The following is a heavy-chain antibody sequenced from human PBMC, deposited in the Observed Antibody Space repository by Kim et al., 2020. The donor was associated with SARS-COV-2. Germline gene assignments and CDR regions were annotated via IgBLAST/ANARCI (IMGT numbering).Heavy chain of an antibody. V-gene: IGHV1-3*01. CDR3: ARVLGYSSSSGFDY. D-gene: IGHD6-6*01. J-gene: IGHJ4*02. CDR2: INAGNGNT. CDR1: GYTFTSYA. Sequence: ASVKVSCKASGYTFTSYAMHWVRQAPGQRLEWMGWINAGNGNTKYSQKFQGRVTITRDTSASTAYMELSSLTSEDTAVYYCARVLGYSSSSGFDYWGQGTLVTVSS.